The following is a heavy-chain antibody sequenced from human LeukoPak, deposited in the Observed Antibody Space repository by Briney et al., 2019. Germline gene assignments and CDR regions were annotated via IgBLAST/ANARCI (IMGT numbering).Heavy chain of an antibody. J-gene: IGHJ4*02. D-gene: IGHD3-22*01. CDR1: GFTFSSYG. CDR2: IRYDGSNK. Sequence: GGSLRLSCAASGFTFSSYGMHWVRQAPGKGLEWVAFIRYDGSNKYYADSVKGRFTISRDNSKNTLYLQMNSLRAEDTAVYYCAKDGYDSSGYYPSYWGQGTLVTVSS. V-gene: IGHV3-30*02. CDR3: AKDGYDSSGYYPSY.